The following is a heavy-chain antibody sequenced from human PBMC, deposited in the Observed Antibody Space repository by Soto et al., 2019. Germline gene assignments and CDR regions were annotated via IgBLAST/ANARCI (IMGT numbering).Heavy chain of an antibody. D-gene: IGHD2-8*01. CDR1: GFFFNSSA. V-gene: IGHV3-23*01. CDR3: VKNGAYADFFDY. Sequence: GGSLRLSRSAPGFFFNSSALSLVRQAPGKGLEWVSLISGSGDITYYADSVKGRFSISRDKFNNTLYLQMNSLRAEDTAIYYCVKNGAYADFFDYWGQGTLVTVSS. J-gene: IGHJ4*02. CDR2: ISGSGDIT.